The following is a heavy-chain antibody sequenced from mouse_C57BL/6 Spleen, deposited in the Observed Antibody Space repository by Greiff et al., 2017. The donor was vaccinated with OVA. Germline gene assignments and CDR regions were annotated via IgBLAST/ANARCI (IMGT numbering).Heavy chain of an antibody. J-gene: IGHJ2*01. Sequence: QVHVKQSGAELARPGASVKLSCKASGYTFTSYGISWVKQRTGQGLEWIGEIYPRSGNTYYNEKFKGKATLTADKSSSTAYMELRSLTSEDSAVYFCARSGLGRYFDYWGQGTTLTVSS. CDR1: GYTFTSYG. CDR2: IYPRSGNT. V-gene: IGHV1-81*01. CDR3: ARSGLGRYFDY. D-gene: IGHD4-1*01.